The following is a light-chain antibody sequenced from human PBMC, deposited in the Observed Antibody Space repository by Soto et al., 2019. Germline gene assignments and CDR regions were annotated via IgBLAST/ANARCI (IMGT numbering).Light chain of an antibody. CDR2: EVS. Sequence: QSVLTQPPSASGSPGQSVTISCTGSSSDVGGYNFVSWYQQHPGKAPKLMIYEVSERPSGVPNRFSGSKSGNTASLTASGLQTDDEADYYCSSYAGTNIPVVFGGGTKLTVL. V-gene: IGLV2-8*01. CDR3: SSYAGTNIPVV. J-gene: IGLJ2*01. CDR1: SSDVGGYNF.